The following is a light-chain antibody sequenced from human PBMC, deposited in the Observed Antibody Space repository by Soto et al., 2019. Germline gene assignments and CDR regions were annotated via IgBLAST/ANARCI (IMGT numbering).Light chain of an antibody. CDR1: SSDIGDYNY. V-gene: IGLV2-14*01. J-gene: IGLJ1*01. CDR2: DVS. Sequence: QSVLTQPASVSGSPGQSITISCTGTSSDIGDYNYVSWYQQHPGKAPKLMIYDVSNRPSGVSNRFSGSKPGNTASLTISGLQAEDEADYYCSSYTSSSTLAVFGTGTKVTVL. CDR3: SSYTSSSTLAV.